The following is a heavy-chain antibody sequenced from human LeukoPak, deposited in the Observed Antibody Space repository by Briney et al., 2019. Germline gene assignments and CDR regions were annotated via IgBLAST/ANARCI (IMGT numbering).Heavy chain of an antibody. CDR1: GGSFSGYY. J-gene: IGHJ4*02. V-gene: IGHV4-34*01. D-gene: IGHD6-13*01. CDR2: INHSGST. CDR3: ARVRVSSSWYKLYYFDY. Sequence: SETLSLTCAVYGGSFSGYYWSWIRQPPGKGLEWIGEINHSGSTNYNPSLKSRVTISVDTSKNQFSLKLSSVTAADMAVYYCARVRVSSSWYKLYYFDYWGQGTLVTVSS.